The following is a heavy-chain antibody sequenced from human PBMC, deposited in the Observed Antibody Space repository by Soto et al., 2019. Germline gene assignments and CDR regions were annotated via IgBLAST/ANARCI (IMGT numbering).Heavy chain of an antibody. V-gene: IGHV1-8*01. Sequence: ASVKVSCKASGYTFTSYDINWVRQATGQGLEWMGWMNPNSGNTGYAQKFQGRVTMTRNTSISTAYMELSSLRSEDTAVYYCARGGSGYSYYYYYYYMDVWGKGTTVTVSS. CDR3: ARGGSGYSYYYYYYYMDV. CDR2: MNPNSGNT. D-gene: IGHD3-22*01. CDR1: GYTFTSYD. J-gene: IGHJ6*03.